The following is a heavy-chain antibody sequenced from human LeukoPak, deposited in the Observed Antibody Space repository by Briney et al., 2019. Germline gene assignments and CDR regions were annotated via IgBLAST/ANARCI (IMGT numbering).Heavy chain of an antibody. CDR3: ARGNCSSTICFQYFHH. Sequence: PSETLSLTCTVSSDSISSSYWSWIRQPPGKGLEWIGYIYYSGSTNYNPSLKSRVAISVDTSKNQFSLKLNSVTAADTAVYYCARGNCSSTICFQYFHHWGQGTLVTVSS. CDR1: SDSISSSY. D-gene: IGHD2-2*01. J-gene: IGHJ1*01. V-gene: IGHV4-59*01. CDR2: IYYSGST.